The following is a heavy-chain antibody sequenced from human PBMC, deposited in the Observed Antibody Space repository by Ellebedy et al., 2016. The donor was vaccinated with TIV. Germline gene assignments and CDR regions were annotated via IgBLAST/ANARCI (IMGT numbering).Heavy chain of an antibody. V-gene: IGHV3-9*01. CDR2: ISWNSGSI. J-gene: IGHJ4*02. CDR3: ARDRTRKNSGSYYGY. D-gene: IGHD1-26*01. Sequence: SLKISXAASGFTFDDYAMHWVRQAPGKGLEWVSGISWNSGSIGYADSVKGRFTISRDNAKNSLYLQMNSLRAEDTAVYYCARDRTRKNSGSYYGYWGQGTLVTVSS. CDR1: GFTFDDYA.